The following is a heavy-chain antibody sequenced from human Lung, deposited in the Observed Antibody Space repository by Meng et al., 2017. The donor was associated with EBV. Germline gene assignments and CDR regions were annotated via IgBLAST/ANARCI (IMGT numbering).Heavy chain of an antibody. V-gene: IGHV4-34*01. Sequence: QVTLQQWGAGLLKLSGTLSLTCGVSGRSFSSSYWSWIRQPPGKGLEWIGQINYSGITNYNPSLKSRVTISVDTSKNQFSLSLNSVTAADTAVYYCARALFDYYDSSGYYDYWGQGTLVTVSS. J-gene: IGHJ4*02. CDR2: INYSGIT. D-gene: IGHD3-22*01. CDR1: GRSFSSSY. CDR3: ARALFDYYDSSGYYDY.